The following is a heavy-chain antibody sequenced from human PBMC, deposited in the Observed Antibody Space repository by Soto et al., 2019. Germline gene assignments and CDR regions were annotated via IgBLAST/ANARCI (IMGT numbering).Heavy chain of an antibody. CDR3: ARYCSGGSCYSGDY. CDR1: GGSISSGCYY. J-gene: IGHJ4*02. CDR2: IYYSGST. D-gene: IGHD2-15*01. V-gene: IGHV4-31*02. Sequence: LCGGSISSGCYYWSWIRRHPGNGLEWIGYIYYSGSTYYNPSLKSRVTISVDTSKNQFSLKLSSVTAADTAVYYCARYCSGGSCYSGDYWGQGTLVTVSS.